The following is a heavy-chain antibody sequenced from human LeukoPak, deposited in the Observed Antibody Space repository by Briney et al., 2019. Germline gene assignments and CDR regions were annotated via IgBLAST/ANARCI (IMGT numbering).Heavy chain of an antibody. D-gene: IGHD1-1*01. Sequence: GGSLRLSCAASGFTFATYVMTWVRQAPGKRLEWVSSVGGDGRVTYYADSVKGRFTISRDNSKNTIFLQMNSLRVEDTAVYYCAKGISADGYNFERGADYWGQGAQVIVSS. V-gene: IGHV3-23*01. CDR3: AKGISADGYNFERGADY. CDR1: GFTFATYV. CDR2: VGGDGRVT. J-gene: IGHJ4*02.